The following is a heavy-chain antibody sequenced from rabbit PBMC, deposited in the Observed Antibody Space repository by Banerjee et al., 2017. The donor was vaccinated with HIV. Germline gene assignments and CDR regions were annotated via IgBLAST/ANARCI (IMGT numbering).Heavy chain of an antibody. CDR2: IYTGSSGST. V-gene: IGHV1S40*01. CDR3: VRSGASADYGYDL. CDR1: GFSFSSSYW. D-gene: IGHD6-1*01. J-gene: IGHJ4*01. Sequence: QSLEESGGDLVKPGASLTLTCTASGFSFSSSYWMCWVRQAPGKGLEWIGCIYTGSSGSTDYASWAKGRFTISRSTSLNTVTLQMTSLTAADTATYFCVRSGASADYGYDLWGPGTLVTVS.